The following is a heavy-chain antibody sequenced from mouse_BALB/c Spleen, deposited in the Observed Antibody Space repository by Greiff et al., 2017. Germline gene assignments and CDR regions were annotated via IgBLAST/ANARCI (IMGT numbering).Heavy chain of an antibody. CDR2: ISDGGSYT. Sequence: EVKLMESGGGLVKPGGSLKLSCAASGFTFSDYYMYWVRQTPEKRLEWFATISDGGSYTYYPDSVKGRFTISRDNAKNNLYLQMSSLKSEDTAMYYCARGNYYYFDYWGQGTTLTVSS. CDR3: ARGNYYYFDY. V-gene: IGHV5-4*02. J-gene: IGHJ2*01. D-gene: IGHD1-1*01. CDR1: GFTFSDYY.